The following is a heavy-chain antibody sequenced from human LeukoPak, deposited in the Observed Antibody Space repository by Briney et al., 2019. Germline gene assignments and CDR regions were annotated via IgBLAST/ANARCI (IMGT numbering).Heavy chain of an antibody. CDR2: ISSSGSTI. V-gene: IGHV3-48*04. D-gene: IGHD6-19*01. J-gene: IGHJ4*02. CDR3: ARDDSSGWYVDY. CDR1: GFTFSSYA. Sequence: GGSLRLSCAASGFTFSSYAMHWVRQAPGKGLEWVSYISSSGSTIYYADSVKGRFTISRDNAKNSLYLQMNSLRAEDTAVYYCARDDSSGWYVDYWGQGTLVTVSS.